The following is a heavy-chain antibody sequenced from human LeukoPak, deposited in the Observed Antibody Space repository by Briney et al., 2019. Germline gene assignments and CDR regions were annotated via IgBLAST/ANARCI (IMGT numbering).Heavy chain of an antibody. V-gene: IGHV3-15*01. J-gene: IGHJ6*03. CDR2: IKSKTDDGTT. D-gene: IGHD3-10*01. CDR1: GFTFSNAW. CDR3: TTDRGDYGSGSYETYYYYMDV. Sequence: GGSLRLSCAASGFTFSNAWMSWVRQAPGKGLEWVGRIKSKTDDGTTDYAAPVKGRFTISRDDSKNTLYLQMNSLKTEDTALYYCTTDRGDYGSGSYETYYYYMDVWGKGTTVTVSS.